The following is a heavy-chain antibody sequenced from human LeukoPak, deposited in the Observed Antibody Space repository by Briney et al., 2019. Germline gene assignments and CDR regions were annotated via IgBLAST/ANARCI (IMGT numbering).Heavy chain of an antibody. D-gene: IGHD4-23*01. J-gene: IGHJ5*02. V-gene: IGHV4-39*07. CDR1: GGSISSSSYY. CDR2: IYYSGST. CDR3: ARDPWLRWWFDP. Sequence: SETLSLTCTVSGGSISSSSYYWGWIRQPPGKGLEWIGSIYYSGSTYYNPSLKSRVTISVDTSKNQFSLKLSSVTAADTAVYYCARDPWLRWWFDPWGQGTLVTVSS.